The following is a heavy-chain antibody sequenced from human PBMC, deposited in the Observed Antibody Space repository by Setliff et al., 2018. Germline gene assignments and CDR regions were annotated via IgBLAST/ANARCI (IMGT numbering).Heavy chain of an antibody. J-gene: IGHJ4*02. CDR3: AKGKGPQPRPSLDY. CDR2: ISASGGTT. V-gene: IGHV3-23*01. Sequence: GGSLRLSCAASGFTLNNYAMSWVRQAPGKGLEWVSIISASGGTTYYADSVKGRFTISSDNSKNTLYLQMKSLRAEDTARYYCAKGKGPQPRPSLDYWGQGTLVTVSS. CDR1: GFTLNNYA.